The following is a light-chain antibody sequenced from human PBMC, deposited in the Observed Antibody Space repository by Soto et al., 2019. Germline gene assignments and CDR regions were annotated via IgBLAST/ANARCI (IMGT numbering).Light chain of an antibody. CDR3: QQFSSYPLT. CDR1: QTVRNNY. J-gene: IGKJ4*01. V-gene: IGKV3-20*01. CDR2: DAS. Sequence: EFALTQSPGTQSLSPGERATLSCRASQTVRNNYLAWYQQKPGQAPRLLIYDASSRATGTPDRFSGGGSGTDFTLTISRLEPEDFAVYYCQQFSSYPLTFGGGTKVDIK.